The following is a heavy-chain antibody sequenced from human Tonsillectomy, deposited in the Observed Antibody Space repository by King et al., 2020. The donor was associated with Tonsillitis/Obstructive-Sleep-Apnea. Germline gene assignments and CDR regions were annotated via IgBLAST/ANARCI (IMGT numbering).Heavy chain of an antibody. V-gene: IGHV4-59*01. CDR1: GGSISSYY. J-gene: IGHJ4*02. CDR3: ARSSPDYDFWSGYYRGYYFDY. Sequence: QLQESGPGLVKPSETLSLTCTVSGGSISSYYWSWIRQPPGKGLEWIGYINYSGSTNYNPSLKSRVTISVDTSKNQFSLKLSSVTAADTAVYYCARSSPDYDFWSGYYRGYYFDYWGQGTLVTVSS. D-gene: IGHD3-3*01. CDR2: INYSGST.